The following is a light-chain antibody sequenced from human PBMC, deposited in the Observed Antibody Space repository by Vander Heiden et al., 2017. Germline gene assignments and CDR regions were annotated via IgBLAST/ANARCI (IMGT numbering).Light chain of an antibody. Sequence: RATLPCRASQYVGSSWVAWYQQKPGQAPRLLIYGASSRATGIPDRFSGSGSGTDFTLTISRLEPEDFAVFYCLQDGHSQWTFGQGTKVEVK. CDR3: LQDGHSQWT. CDR2: GAS. J-gene: IGKJ1*01. V-gene: IGKV3-20*01. CDR1: QYVGSSW.